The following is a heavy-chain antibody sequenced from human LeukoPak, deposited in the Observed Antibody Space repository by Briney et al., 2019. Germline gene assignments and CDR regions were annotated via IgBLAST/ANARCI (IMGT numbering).Heavy chain of an antibody. CDR2: IKQDGSEK. V-gene: IGHV3-7*01. CDR1: GFTFSSYW. Sequence: PGGSLRLSCAASGFTFSSYWMSWVRQAPGKGREWVANIKQDGSEKYYVDSVKGRFTISRDNAKNSLYLQMNSLRAEDTAVYYCARVELLWFGELLDSYDAFDIWGQGTMVTVSS. CDR3: ARVELLWFGELLDSYDAFDI. J-gene: IGHJ3*02. D-gene: IGHD3-10*01.